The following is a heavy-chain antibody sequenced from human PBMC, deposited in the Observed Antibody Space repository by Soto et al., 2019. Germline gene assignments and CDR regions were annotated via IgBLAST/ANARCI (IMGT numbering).Heavy chain of an antibody. Sequence: PGGSLRLSCAASGFTFSNYVMKWVRQAPGKGLEWVSTISYSADKTFYADSVKGRFTISRDNSRDTLFLQMNSLRADDAAVYYCARRARTATTNWGAFDIWGQGTMVTVSS. CDR1: GFTFSNYV. V-gene: IGHV3-23*01. J-gene: IGHJ3*02. CDR3: ARRARTATTNWGAFDI. CDR2: ISYSADKT. D-gene: IGHD1-7*01.